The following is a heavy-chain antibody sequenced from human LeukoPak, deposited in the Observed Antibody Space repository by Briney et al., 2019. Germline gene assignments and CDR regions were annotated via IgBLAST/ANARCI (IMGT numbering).Heavy chain of an antibody. D-gene: IGHD3-16*01. CDR3: TSQGGFDY. CDR1: GFTFSSYT. CDR2: ISSSSSYI. J-gene: IGHJ4*02. Sequence: GGSLRLSCAASGFTFSSYTMNWVRQAPGKGLEWVSSISSSSSYIYYADSVKGRFTISRDNAKNSLSLQMNSLRAEDTAVYYCTSQGGFDYWGQGTLVTVSS. V-gene: IGHV3-21*01.